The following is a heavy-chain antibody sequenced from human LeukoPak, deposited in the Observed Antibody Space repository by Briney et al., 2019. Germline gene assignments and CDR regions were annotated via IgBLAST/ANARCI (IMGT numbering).Heavy chain of an antibody. CDR2: IYYSGST. CDR1: GGSISSSNW. V-gene: IGHV4-39*01. D-gene: IGHD2-15*01. J-gene: IGHJ2*01. CDR3: ARHEVVAATSSYWYFDL. Sequence: PSETLSLTCAVSGGSISSSNWWSWVRQPPGKGLEWIGSIYYSGSTYYNPSLKSRVTISVDTSKNQFSLKLSSVTAADTAVYYCARHEVVAATSSYWYFDLWGRGTLVTVSS.